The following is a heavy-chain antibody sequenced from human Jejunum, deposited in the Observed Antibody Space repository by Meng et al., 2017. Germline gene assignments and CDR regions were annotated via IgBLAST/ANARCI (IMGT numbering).Heavy chain of an antibody. J-gene: IGHJ5*02. CDR3: AKNNWFDP. V-gene: IGHV4-34*01. Sequence: VPLQPSGAGLLEPSETLSLDCFVFSGSFGSYYLGWIRQPPRKGLEWIGEISHSGDTKYIPSLMSRVAISADTSKYQFSLKLTSVTAADTAVYYCAKNNWFDPWGQGTLVTVSS. CDR2: ISHSGDT. CDR1: SGSFGSYY.